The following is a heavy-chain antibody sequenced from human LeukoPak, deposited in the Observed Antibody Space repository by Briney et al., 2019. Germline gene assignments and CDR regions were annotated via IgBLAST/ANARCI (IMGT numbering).Heavy chain of an antibody. Sequence: GASVKVSCKTSGYNFHNYGVTWVRQAPGQGLEWVGFIYDGDPRYAQKFQGRVTLTTDRSTNTAYMELRNLRSDDTAVYYCARDVGIAAADAFDIWGQGTMVTVSS. D-gene: IGHD6-13*01. J-gene: IGHJ3*02. CDR2: IYDGDP. CDR1: GYNFHNYG. V-gene: IGHV1-18*01. CDR3: ARDVGIAAADAFDI.